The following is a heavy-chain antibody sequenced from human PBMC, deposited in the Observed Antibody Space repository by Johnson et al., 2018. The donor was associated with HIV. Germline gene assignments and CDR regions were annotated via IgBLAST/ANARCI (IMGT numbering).Heavy chain of an antibody. V-gene: IGHV3-30*04. CDR1: EFNLNTYT. CDR3: ARGPSSGWYRGAFDI. Sequence: QVHLVESGGGVVQPGKSLRLSCVASEFNLNTYTMHWVRQAPGKGLEWVAVISYDGSNKYYADSVKGRFTISRDNSKNTLYLQMNSLRAEDTAVYYCARGPSSGWYRGAFDIWGQGTMVTVSS. CDR2: ISYDGSNK. D-gene: IGHD6-19*01. J-gene: IGHJ3*02.